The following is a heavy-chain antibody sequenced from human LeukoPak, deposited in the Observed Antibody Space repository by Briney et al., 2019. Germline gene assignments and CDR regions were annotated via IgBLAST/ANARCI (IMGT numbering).Heavy chain of an antibody. D-gene: IGHD5-24*01. Sequence: SQTLSLTCGISGDSVSSKSVWNWIRQSPSRGLEWLGRVYYRSKWSKNYAVPVKSRITINPDTSTNQFSLQLSSVAAEDTAVYYCARGDQDFDFWGQGTLVTVSS. CDR1: GDSVSSKSV. V-gene: IGHV6-1*01. CDR2: VYYRSKWSK. J-gene: IGHJ4*02. CDR3: ARGDQDFDF.